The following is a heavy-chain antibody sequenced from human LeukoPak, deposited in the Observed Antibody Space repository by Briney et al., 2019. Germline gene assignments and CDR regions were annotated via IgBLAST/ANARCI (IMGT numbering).Heavy chain of an antibody. D-gene: IGHD3-3*01. Sequence: SVKVSCKASGGTFSSYAISWVRQAPGQGLEWMGRIIPILGIANYAQKFQGRVTITADKSTSTACMELSSLRSEDTAVYFCAREQRGGLSGNLGGLFASYYTYYYMDVWGRGTTVTVSS. CDR3: AREQRGGLSGNLGGLFASYYTYYYMDV. CDR1: GGTFSSYA. J-gene: IGHJ6*03. V-gene: IGHV1-69*04. CDR2: IIPILGIA.